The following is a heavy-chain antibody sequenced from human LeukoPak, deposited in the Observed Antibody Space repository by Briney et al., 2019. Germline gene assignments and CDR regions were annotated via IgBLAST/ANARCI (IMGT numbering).Heavy chain of an antibody. CDR2: IYPGDSDT. V-gene: IGHV5-51*01. Sequence: PGESLKISCKGSGYSFTSYWIGWVRQMPGKGVEWMGIIYPGDSDTRYSPSFQGQITISADKSISTAYLQWSSLKASDTAMYYCARMPYGSGSPAFDIWGQGTMLIVSS. D-gene: IGHD3-10*01. CDR3: ARMPYGSGSPAFDI. CDR1: GYSFTSYW. J-gene: IGHJ3*02.